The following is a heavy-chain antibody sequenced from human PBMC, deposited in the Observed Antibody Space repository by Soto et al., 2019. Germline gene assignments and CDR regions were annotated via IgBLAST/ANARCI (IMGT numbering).Heavy chain of an antibody. D-gene: IGHD2-8*02. CDR3: ARGDWWLFDY. CDR1: GYTFTSYA. V-gene: IGHV1-3*05. Sequence: QVQLVQSGAEEKKPGASVKVSCKASGYTFTSYAIHWVRQAPGQRLEWMGWINAGNGNTKYSQKFQGRVTITRDTSESTAYMELSSLKSEGTAVYYCARGDWWLFDYWGQGTLVTVSS. J-gene: IGHJ4*02. CDR2: INAGNGNT.